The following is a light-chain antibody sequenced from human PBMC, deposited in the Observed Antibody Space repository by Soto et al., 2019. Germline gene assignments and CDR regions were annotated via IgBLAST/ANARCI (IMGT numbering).Light chain of an antibody. CDR1: QSVSSSY. CDR3: QQYGSSPRT. CDR2: GAS. V-gene: IGKV3-20*01. Sequence: EIVLTPSPGTLSLSPGERATLSCRASQSVSSSYLAWYQQKPGQAPRLLIYGASSRATGIPDRFSGSGSGTDFTLTISRLEPDDFAVYYCQQYGSSPRTFGQGTKVDIK. J-gene: IGKJ1*01.